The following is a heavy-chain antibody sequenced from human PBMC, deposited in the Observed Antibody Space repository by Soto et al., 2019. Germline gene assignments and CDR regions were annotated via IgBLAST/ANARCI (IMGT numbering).Heavy chain of an antibody. CDR2: ISAGGDGA. CDR3: ARDLWWYLR. Sequence: EVQLLESGGGLVQPGGALRLSCAASGFTFSSHAMSWVRQAPGKGLEWVSSISAGGDGAYYADSVKGRFTISRANSNNTLYLQMNSLRTDATAVYYCARDLWWYLRWGQGTLVTVSS. V-gene: IGHV3-23*01. D-gene: IGHD2-15*01. CDR1: GFTFSSHA. J-gene: IGHJ4*02.